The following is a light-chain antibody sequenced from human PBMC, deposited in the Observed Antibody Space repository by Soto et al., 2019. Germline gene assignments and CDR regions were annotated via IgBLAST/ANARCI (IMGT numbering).Light chain of an antibody. J-gene: IGKJ1*01. CDR2: DAS. CDR1: QSISSW. Sequence: DIQMTQSPSTLSASVGDRVTITCRASQSISSWVAWYQQKPGKAPKLLIYDASSLESGVPSRFSGSGSGTEFTLTISSLQSDDFATYYCQQYNNYSGAFGQGTKVEIK. CDR3: QQYNNYSGA. V-gene: IGKV1-5*01.